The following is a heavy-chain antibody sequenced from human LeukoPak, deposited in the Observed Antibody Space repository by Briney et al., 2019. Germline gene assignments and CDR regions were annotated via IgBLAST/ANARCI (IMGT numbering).Heavy chain of an antibody. CDR3: AGPYGSGSHHTPVDY. D-gene: IGHD3-10*01. V-gene: IGHV4-34*01. CDR2: INHSGST. J-gene: IGHJ4*02. Sequence: SETLSLTCAVYGGSFSGYYWSWIRQPPGKGLEWIGEINHSGSTNYNPSLKSRVTISVDTSKNQFSLKLSSVTAADTAVYYCAGPYGSGSHHTPVDYWGQGTLVTVSS. CDR1: GGSFSGYY.